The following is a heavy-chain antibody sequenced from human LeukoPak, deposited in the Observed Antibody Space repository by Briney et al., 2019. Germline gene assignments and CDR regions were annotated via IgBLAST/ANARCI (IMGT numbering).Heavy chain of an antibody. V-gene: IGHV3-21*01. Sequence: GGSLRLSCAASGFTFNSYGMNWVRQAPGKGLEWVSSISTSSNYIYYADSVKGRFTISRDNAKNSLYLQMNNLRTEDTAVYYCVSFYETNWGRGTLVTVSS. D-gene: IGHD2-2*01. J-gene: IGHJ4*02. CDR2: ISTSSNYI. CDR1: GFTFNSYG. CDR3: VSFYETN.